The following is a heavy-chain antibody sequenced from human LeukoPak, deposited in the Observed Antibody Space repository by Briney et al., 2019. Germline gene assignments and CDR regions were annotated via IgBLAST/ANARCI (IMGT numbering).Heavy chain of an antibody. Sequence: GGSLRLSCAASGFTVSSNYMSWVRQAPGKGLEWVSVIYSGGSTYYADSVKGRFTISRDNSKSTLYLQMNSLRAEDTAVYYCARGKYCTSTSCYNPVDYFEYWGQGTLVTVSS. CDR2: IYSGGST. J-gene: IGHJ4*02. CDR1: GFTVSSNY. D-gene: IGHD2-2*02. CDR3: ARGKYCTSTSCYNPVDYFEY. V-gene: IGHV3-53*01.